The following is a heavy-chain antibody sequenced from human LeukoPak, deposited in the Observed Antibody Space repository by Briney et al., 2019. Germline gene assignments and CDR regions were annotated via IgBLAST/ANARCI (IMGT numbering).Heavy chain of an antibody. J-gene: IGHJ4*02. CDR3: AREFAMVTFGVDY. D-gene: IGHD5-18*01. CDR1: GGSISSGGYY. CDR2: IYYSGST. V-gene: IGHV4-31*03. Sequence: TSETLSLTCTVSGGSISSGGYYWSWIRQHPGKGLEWIGYIYYSGSTYYNPSLKSRVTISVDTPKNQFSLKLSSVTAADTAVYYCAREFAMVTFGVDYWGQGTLVTVSS.